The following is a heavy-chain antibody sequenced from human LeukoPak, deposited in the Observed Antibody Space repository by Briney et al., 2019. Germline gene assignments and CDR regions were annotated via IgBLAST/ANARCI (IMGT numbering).Heavy chain of an antibody. CDR2: MYYSGST. Sequence: SETLSLTCTVSGGSISSGDYYWSWIRQPPGKGLEWIAYMYYSGSTYYNPSLKSRVTMSADTSKNQLSLKLSSVTAADTAVYYCARPYYYDSRIDPWGQGILVTVPS. CDR3: ARPYYYDSRIDP. CDR1: GGSISSGDYY. D-gene: IGHD3-22*01. V-gene: IGHV4-30-4*01. J-gene: IGHJ5*02.